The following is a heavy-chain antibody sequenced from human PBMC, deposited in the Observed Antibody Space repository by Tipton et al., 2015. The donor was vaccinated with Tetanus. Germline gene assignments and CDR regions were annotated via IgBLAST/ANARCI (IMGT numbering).Heavy chain of an antibody. CDR3: ARDRRGGLWLDGGFDY. CDR2: TSYDEGVK. CDR1: GFTFSEYI. D-gene: IGHD3-10*01. V-gene: IGHV3-30-3*01. J-gene: IGHJ4*02. Sequence: SLRLSCAASGFTFSEYIVHWVRQAPGKGLEWVAVTSYDEGVKHYADSVRGRFTISRDSSKNALYLQMNSLRVEDTAMYYCARDRRGGLWLDGGFDYWGQGTLVTVSS.